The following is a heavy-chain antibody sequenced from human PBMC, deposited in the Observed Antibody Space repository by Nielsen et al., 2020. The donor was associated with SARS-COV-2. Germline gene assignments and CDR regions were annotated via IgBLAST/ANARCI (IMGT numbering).Heavy chain of an antibody. CDR3: ARDSRSCTSIDCRGDAFDV. J-gene: IGHJ3*01. CDR2: ISRDASDT. D-gene: IGHD2-2*01. CDR1: GFTFSDYG. Sequence: GESLKISCAASGFTFSDYGIHWVRQAPGKGLEWMAIISRDASDTFYPDSVRGRFTISRDNFKDTLYLQMYSLRAEDSAVYYCARDSRSCTSIDCRGDAFDVWGQGTMVSVSS. V-gene: IGHV3-30*03.